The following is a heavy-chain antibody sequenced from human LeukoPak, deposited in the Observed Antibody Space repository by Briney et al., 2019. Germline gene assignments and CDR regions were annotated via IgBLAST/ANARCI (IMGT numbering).Heavy chain of an antibody. CDR1: GFTFSSYW. CDR2: IEQDGSQK. J-gene: IGHJ4*02. Sequence: PGGSLRLSCAASGFTFSSYWLSWVRQAPGKGPEWVASIEQDGSQKYYVDSVRGRFTISRDNAKNSVYLQMNSLRVEDTAVYYCARNSGSYPFDYWGQGTPVTVSS. V-gene: IGHV3-7*01. D-gene: IGHD1-26*01. CDR3: ARNSGSYPFDY.